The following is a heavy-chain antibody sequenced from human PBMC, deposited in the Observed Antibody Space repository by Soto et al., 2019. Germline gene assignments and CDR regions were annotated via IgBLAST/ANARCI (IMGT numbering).Heavy chain of an antibody. D-gene: IGHD2-15*01. Sequence: EVQLVESGGGLVRSGGSLRLSCAASGFTFSSYWMHWVRQAPGKGLVWVSRINSDGSSTSYADSVKGRFTISRDNAKNTLYQQMNSLRAEDTAVYYCVRTSLVVAAATREDYWDQGTLVTVS. J-gene: IGHJ4*02. V-gene: IGHV3-74*01. CDR2: INSDGSST. CDR1: GFTFSSYW. CDR3: VRTSLVVAAATREDY.